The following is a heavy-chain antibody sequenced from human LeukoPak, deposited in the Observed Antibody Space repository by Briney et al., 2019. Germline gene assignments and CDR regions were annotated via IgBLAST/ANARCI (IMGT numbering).Heavy chain of an antibody. Sequence: SETLSLTCTVSGGSISSYYWSWIRQPAGKGLEWIGRIYTSGSTNYNPSLKSRATMSVDTSKNQFSLKLSSVTAADTAVYYCARELIVVVPAAILGPFDYWGQGTLVTVSS. CDR1: GGSISSYY. CDR3: ARELIVVVPAAILGPFDY. V-gene: IGHV4-4*07. CDR2: IYTSGST. J-gene: IGHJ4*02. D-gene: IGHD2-2*02.